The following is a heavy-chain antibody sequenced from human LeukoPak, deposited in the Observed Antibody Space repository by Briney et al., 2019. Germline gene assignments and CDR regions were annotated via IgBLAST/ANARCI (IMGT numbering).Heavy chain of an antibody. CDR2: IKQDGSEE. Sequence: GGSLRLSCAASGFTFSSYWMSWVRQAPGKGLEWVANIKQDGSEEYYVDSVKGRFTISRDNAKNSLYLQMNSLRAEDTAVYYCASQLWSKSFNYWGQGTLVTVSS. CDR1: GFTFSSYW. CDR3: ASQLWSKSFNY. D-gene: IGHD5-18*01. J-gene: IGHJ4*02. V-gene: IGHV3-7*01.